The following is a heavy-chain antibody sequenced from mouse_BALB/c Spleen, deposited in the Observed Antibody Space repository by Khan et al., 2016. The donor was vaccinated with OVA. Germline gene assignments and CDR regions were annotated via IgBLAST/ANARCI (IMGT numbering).Heavy chain of an antibody. V-gene: IGHV1-77*01. Sequence: QVQLQQAGAEVARPGASVRLSCKASGYIFTDYYIKWVKQRTGQGLEWIGEIYPGSVNTYYNEKFKGKATLTADKSSSTAYMQLSSLTSEDSAGYFSARRESGRAYYFDYWGQGTTLTVSS. CDR1: GYIFTDYY. J-gene: IGHJ2*01. CDR3: ARRESGRAYYFDY. D-gene: IGHD3-1*01. CDR2: IYPGSVNT.